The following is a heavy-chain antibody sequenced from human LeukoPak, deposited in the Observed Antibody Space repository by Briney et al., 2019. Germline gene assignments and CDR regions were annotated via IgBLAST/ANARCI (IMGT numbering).Heavy chain of an antibody. Sequence: PSETLSLTCTVSGGSISSYYWSWIRQPAGKGLEWIGRIYTSGSITYNPSLKSRVSMSVDTSKNQFSLKLSSVTAADTAVYYCARDSSYCSGGSCYYYNWFDPWGQGTLVTVSS. D-gene: IGHD2-15*01. J-gene: IGHJ5*02. CDR3: ARDSSYCSGGSCYYYNWFDP. CDR1: GGSISSYY. V-gene: IGHV4-4*07. CDR2: IYTSGSI.